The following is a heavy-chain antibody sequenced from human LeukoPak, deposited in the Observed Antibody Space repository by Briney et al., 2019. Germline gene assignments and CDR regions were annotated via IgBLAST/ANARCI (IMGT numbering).Heavy chain of an antibody. CDR1: GYTFTAYS. Sequence: ASVKVSCKASGYTFTAYSVHWVRQAPGQGLEWMGWITPNSGGTKYAQKFQGRVTMTRDTSISTAYMELSGLRSDDTAVYYCARGFRLSAIEDWFDPWSQGTLVTVSS. D-gene: IGHD2-2*02. CDR2: ITPNSGGT. V-gene: IGHV1-2*02. J-gene: IGHJ5*02. CDR3: ARGFRLSAIEDWFDP.